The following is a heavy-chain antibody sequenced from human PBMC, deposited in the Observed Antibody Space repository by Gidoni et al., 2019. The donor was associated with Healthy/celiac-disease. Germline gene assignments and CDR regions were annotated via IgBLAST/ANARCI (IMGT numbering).Heavy chain of an antibody. CDR3: ARHYYDSSGPIS. V-gene: IGHV4-39*01. CDR1: GGSISSRSYY. D-gene: IGHD3-22*01. CDR2: IYYSGST. J-gene: IGHJ4*02. Sequence: QLQLQESGPGLVKPSETLSLTCTVSGGSISSRSYYWGWTRQPPGKGLEWIGSIYYSGSTYYNPSLKSRVTISVDTSKNQFSLKLSSVTAADTAVYYCARHYYDSSGPISWGQGTLVTVSS.